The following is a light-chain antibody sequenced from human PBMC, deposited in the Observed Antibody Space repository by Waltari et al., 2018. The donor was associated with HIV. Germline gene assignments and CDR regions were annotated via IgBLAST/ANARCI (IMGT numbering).Light chain of an antibody. CDR3: SSHAGSKVV. CDR1: SSDVGGYNY. V-gene: IGLV2-8*01. Sequence: QSALTQPPSASGSPGQSVTLPCTGTSSDVGGYNYVPWHQQHPGKAPKLMIYDVIKRPSGVPDRVSGSKSGNTASLTVSGLQPEDEADYYCSSHAGSKVVFGGGTRLTVL. CDR2: DVI. J-gene: IGLJ2*01.